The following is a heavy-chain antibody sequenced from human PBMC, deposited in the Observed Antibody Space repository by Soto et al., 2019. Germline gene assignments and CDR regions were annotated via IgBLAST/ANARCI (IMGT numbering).Heavy chain of an antibody. CDR1: GYTFTNYG. J-gene: IGHJ6*02. CDR2: ISAYNGHT. D-gene: IGHD1-26*01. CDR3: ARRSGSYFYGMDV. V-gene: IGHV1-18*01. Sequence: ASVKVSCKASGYTFTNYGITWVRQAPGEGLEWMGWISAYNGHTNYAQKVQGRVTMTTDTSTSTAYMELRSLRSDDTAVHYCARRSGSYFYGMDVWGQGTTVTVSS.